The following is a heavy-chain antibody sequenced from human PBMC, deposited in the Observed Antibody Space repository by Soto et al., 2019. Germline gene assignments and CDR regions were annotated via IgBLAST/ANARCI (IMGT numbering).Heavy chain of an antibody. Sequence: GESLKISCKGSGYSFTSYWISWVRQMPGKGLEWMGRIDPSDSYTNYSPSFQGHVTISADKSISTAYLQWSSLKASDTARYYCSRSRSIGTSLPYYYDSSGSFDYWGHGTLVTVSS. CDR1: GYSFTSYW. CDR2: IDPSDSYT. V-gene: IGHV5-10-1*01. D-gene: IGHD3-22*01. CDR3: SRSRSIGTSLPYYYDSSGSFDY. J-gene: IGHJ4*01.